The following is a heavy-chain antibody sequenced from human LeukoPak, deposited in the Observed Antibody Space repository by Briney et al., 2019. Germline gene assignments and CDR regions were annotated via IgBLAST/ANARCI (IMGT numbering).Heavy chain of an antibody. CDR1: GFTFSSYW. V-gene: IGHV3-7*01. D-gene: IGHD6-13*01. Sequence: GGSLRLSCAASGFTFSSYWMSWVRQAPGKGLEWVANIKQDGSEKYYVDSVEGRFTISRDNAKNSLYLQMNSLRAEDTAVYYCARLRLAAAGRGGGAFDIWGHGTMVTVSS. CDR3: ARLRLAAAGRGGGAFDI. J-gene: IGHJ3*02. CDR2: IKQDGSEK.